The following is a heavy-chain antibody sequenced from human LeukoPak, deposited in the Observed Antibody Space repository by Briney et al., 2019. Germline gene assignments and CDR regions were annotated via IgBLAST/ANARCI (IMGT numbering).Heavy chain of an antibody. CDR1: GFTFIDYS. CDR2: ISSSSSII. J-gene: IGHJ4*02. CDR3: ATNRAQWLVAY. Sequence: GGSLRLSCVASGFTFIDYSMTWVRQSPGKGLEWVSYISSSSSIIYYADSVKGRFTISRGNAKDSLYLQMNSLRDEDTAIYYCATNRAQWLVAYWGQGALVTVSS. V-gene: IGHV3-48*02. D-gene: IGHD6-19*01.